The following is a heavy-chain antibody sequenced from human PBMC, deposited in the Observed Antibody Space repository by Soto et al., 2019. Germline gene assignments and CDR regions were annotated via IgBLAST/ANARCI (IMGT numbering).Heavy chain of an antibody. CDR3: ARHQQWLVLGGSAFDI. D-gene: IGHD6-19*01. V-gene: IGHV4-39*01. Sequence: SETLSLTCTVSGGSISSSSYYWGWIRQPPGKGLEWIGSIYYSGSTYYNPSLKSRVTTSVDTSKNQFSLKPSSVTAADTAVYYCARHQQWLVLGGSAFDIWGQGTMVTVSS. CDR2: IYYSGST. CDR1: GGSISSSSYY. J-gene: IGHJ3*02.